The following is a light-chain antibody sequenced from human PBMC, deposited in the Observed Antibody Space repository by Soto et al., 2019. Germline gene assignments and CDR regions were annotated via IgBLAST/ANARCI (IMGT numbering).Light chain of an antibody. CDR2: GAS. V-gene: IGKV3-15*01. J-gene: IGKJ4*01. Sequence: EIVMTQSPVTLSVSPGERATLSCRASQSVSYSLAWYQQKPGQAPRLLIYGASTRATGIPARFSGSGSGTEFTLTISSLQSEDFAVYYCQQYNSWPLTFGGGTKVQIK. CDR1: QSVSYS. CDR3: QQYNSWPLT.